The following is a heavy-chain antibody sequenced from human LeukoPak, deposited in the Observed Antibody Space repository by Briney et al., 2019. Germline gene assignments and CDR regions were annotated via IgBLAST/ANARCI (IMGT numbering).Heavy chain of an antibody. CDR2: ISSSGSTI. V-gene: IGHV3-11*01. CDR3: ARVGPSPYYYDSSGYRNAFDI. CDR1: GFTFSDYY. D-gene: IGHD3-22*01. Sequence: PGGSLRLSCAASGFTFSDYYMSWNRQAPGKGLEWVSYISSSGSTIYYADSVKGRFTISRDNAKNSLYLQMNSLRAEDTAVYYCARVGPSPYYYDSSGYRNAFDIWGQGTMVTVSS. J-gene: IGHJ3*02.